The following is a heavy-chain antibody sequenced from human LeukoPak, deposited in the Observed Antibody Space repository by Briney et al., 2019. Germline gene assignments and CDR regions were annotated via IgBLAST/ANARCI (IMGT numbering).Heavy chain of an antibody. CDR2: ISSSSSYI. CDR3: ASGITMVRGGYYFDY. Sequence: GGSLRLSCAASGFAFSNYGMNWVRQAPGKGLEWVSSISSSSSYIYYADSVKGRFTISRDNAKNSLYLQMNSLRAEDTAVYYCASGITMVRGGYYFDYWGQGTLVTVSS. V-gene: IGHV3-21*01. CDR1: GFAFSNYG. J-gene: IGHJ4*02. D-gene: IGHD3-10*01.